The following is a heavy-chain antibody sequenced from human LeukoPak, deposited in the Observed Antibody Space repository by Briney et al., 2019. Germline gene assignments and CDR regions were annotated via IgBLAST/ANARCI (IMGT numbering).Heavy chain of an antibody. CDR2: FDPEDGET. Sequence: ASVKVSCKVSGYTLTELSMHWVRQAPGKGLEWMGGFDPEDGETIYAQKFQGRVTMTEDTSTDTAYMELSSLRSEDTAVYYCARDDQQQLVEHLRPQWGPDYGDYVVDPWGQGTLVTVSS. D-gene: IGHD4-17*01. CDR1: GYTLTELS. V-gene: IGHV1-24*01. J-gene: IGHJ5*02. CDR3: ARDDQQQLVEHLRPQWGPDYGDYVVDP.